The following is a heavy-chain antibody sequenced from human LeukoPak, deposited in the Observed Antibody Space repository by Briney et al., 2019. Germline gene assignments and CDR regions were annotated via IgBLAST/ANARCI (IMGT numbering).Heavy chain of an antibody. D-gene: IGHD2-8*01. V-gene: IGHV4-59*12. CDR2: IYYSGST. CDR1: GGSISSYY. CDR3: ASLSCTNGVCYTFDY. Sequence: SETLSLTCTVSGGSISSYYWSWIRQPPGKGLEWIGYIYYSGSTNYNPSLKSRVTISVDTSKNQFSLKLSSVTAADTAVYYCASLSCTNGVCYTFDYWGQGTLVTVSS. J-gene: IGHJ4*02.